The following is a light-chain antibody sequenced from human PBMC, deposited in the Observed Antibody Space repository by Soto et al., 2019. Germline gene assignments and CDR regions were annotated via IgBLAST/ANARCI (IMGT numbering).Light chain of an antibody. CDR1: SSDVGSYNL. Sequence: QSVLTQPASVSGSPGQSITISCTGTSSDVGSYNLVSWYQQHPGKAPKLMIYEGSKRPSGVSNRFPGSKSGNTASLTISVVPVLTEADSYCCSCAGRSTWVFVVGTVLAVL. V-gene: IGLV2-23*01. CDR2: EGS. J-gene: IGLJ3*02. CDR3: CSCAGRSTWV.